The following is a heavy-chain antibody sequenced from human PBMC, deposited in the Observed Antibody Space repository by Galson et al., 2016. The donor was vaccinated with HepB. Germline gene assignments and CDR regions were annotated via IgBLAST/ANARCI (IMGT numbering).Heavy chain of an antibody. CDR3: AKVGDGYNAYYFDY. Sequence: SLRLSCAGSGFTFDDYAMHWVRQAPGKGLEWVSGISWNSGTKDYADSVKGRFAISRDNAKSSLYLQMNSLRAEDTALYYCAKVGDGYNAYYFDYWGPGTLVT. V-gene: IGHV3-9*01. CDR2: ISWNSGTK. J-gene: IGHJ4*02. D-gene: IGHD5-24*01. CDR1: GFTFDDYA.